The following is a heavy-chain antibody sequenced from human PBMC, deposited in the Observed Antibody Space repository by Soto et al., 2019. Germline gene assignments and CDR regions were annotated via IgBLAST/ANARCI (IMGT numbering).Heavy chain of an antibody. Sequence: SVKVSCKASGFTFTSSAVQWVRQARGQRLEWIGWIVVGSGNTNYAQKFQERVTITRDMSTSTAYMELSSLRSEDTAVYYCAADPNYYDSSGRLWGQGTLVTVSS. CDR3: AADPNYYDSSGRL. CDR1: GFTFTSSA. V-gene: IGHV1-58*01. J-gene: IGHJ4*02. CDR2: IVVGSGNT. D-gene: IGHD3-22*01.